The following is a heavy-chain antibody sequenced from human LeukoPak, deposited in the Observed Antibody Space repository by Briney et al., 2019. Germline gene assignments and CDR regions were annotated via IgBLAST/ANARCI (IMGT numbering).Heavy chain of an antibody. Sequence: SETRSRTWSGAGGCISRNWWVWIRQPAGKGVEGSGDIFYTGSTNYNPSLKSRVTIAADTAKNQLSLKLTSVTTADTAVYYCAREVRPLRDYYYYMDVWGKGTTVTVSS. CDR1: GGCISRNW. D-gene: IGHD3-10*01. CDR3: AREVRPLRDYYYYMDV. J-gene: IGHJ6*03. CDR2: IFYTGST. V-gene: IGHV4-59*13.